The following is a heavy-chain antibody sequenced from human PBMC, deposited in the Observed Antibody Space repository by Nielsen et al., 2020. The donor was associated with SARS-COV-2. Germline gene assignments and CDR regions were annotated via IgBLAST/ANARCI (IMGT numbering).Heavy chain of an antibody. CDR3: ARDKVVVVAATHDAFDI. CDR1: GYTFTGYY. V-gene: IGHV1-2*04. Sequence: ASVKVSCKASGYTFTGYYMHWVRQAPGQGLEWMGWINPNSGGTNYAQKFQGWVTMTRDTSISTAYMELSSLRSEDTAVYYCARDKVVVVAATHDAFDIWGQGTMVTVSS. D-gene: IGHD2-15*01. CDR2: INPNSGGT. J-gene: IGHJ3*02.